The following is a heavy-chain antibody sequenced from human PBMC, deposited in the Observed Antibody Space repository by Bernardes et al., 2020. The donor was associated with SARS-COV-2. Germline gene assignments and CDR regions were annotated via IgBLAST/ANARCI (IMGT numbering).Heavy chain of an antibody. J-gene: IGHJ4*02. CDR1: GGSISGHY. V-gene: IGHV4-59*11. CDR3: ARTSSGWYTTDYYFDY. D-gene: IGHD6-19*01. CDR2: SFFSWST. Sequence: SETLSLTCTVSGGSISGHYWSWIRQSPGKGLERIGNSFFSWSTNYNPSLKSRVTISVDTSKNQFSLKLSSMTAADTAVYYCARTSSGWYTTDYYFDYWGQGTLVTVSS.